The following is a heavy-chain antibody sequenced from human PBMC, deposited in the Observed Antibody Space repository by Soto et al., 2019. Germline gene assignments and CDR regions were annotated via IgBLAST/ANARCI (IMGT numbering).Heavy chain of an antibody. Sequence: PGGSLRLSCAVSGFICSSYDMSWVRQAPGKGLEWVSTILVGGSTHYEDSVKGRFTISRDTSENTVYLQMNSLTAGDTAVYYCAKATATGGGAFEICGQGTMVTVSS. CDR1: GFICSSYD. D-gene: IGHD2-8*02. CDR3: AKATATGGGAFEI. V-gene: IGHV3-23*01. J-gene: IGHJ3*02. CDR2: ILVGGST.